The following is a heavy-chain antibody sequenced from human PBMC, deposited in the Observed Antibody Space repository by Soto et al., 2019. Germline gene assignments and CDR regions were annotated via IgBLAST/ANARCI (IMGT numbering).Heavy chain of an antibody. CDR3: ARDYRLSGGYGDYRNYNYYGMDV. V-gene: IGHV3-53*02. CDR1: GFTVSSNY. J-gene: IGHJ6*02. CDR2: IYSGGST. D-gene: IGHD4-17*01. Sequence: EVQLVETGGGLIQPGGSLRLSCAASGFTVSSNYMSWVRQAPGKGLEWVSVIYSGGSTYYADSVKGRFTISRDNSKNTLYLQMNSLRAEDTAVYYCARDYRLSGGYGDYRNYNYYGMDVWGQGTTVTVSS.